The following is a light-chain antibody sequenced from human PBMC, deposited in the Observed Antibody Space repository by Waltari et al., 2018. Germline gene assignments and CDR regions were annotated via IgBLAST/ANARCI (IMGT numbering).Light chain of an antibody. CDR2: EVS. Sequence: QSALTQPASVSGSPGQSITISCTGTSSDVGRYNLVSWYQQHPGKAPKLMIYEVSKRPSGGSNRFSGSKSGNTASLTISGLQAEDEADYYCCSYAGSSTPYVFGTGTKVTVL. V-gene: IGLV2-23*02. CDR3: CSYAGSSTPYV. CDR1: SSDVGRYNL. J-gene: IGLJ1*01.